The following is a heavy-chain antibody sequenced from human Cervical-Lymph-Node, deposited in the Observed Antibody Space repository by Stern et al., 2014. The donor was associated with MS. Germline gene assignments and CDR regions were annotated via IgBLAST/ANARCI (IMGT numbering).Heavy chain of an antibody. Sequence: QVQLVQSGTEVKKPGASVKVSCKASGYTFSNYGISWVRQAPGQGLEWMGWINAYTGHKSYAQNLQGRVNMTTDTSTSTAYMELRSLRSDDTAIYYCAKFTVARILAAATINWLDPWGQGTLVTVSS. J-gene: IGHJ5*02. V-gene: IGHV1-18*01. CDR1: GYTFSNYG. CDR2: INAYTGHK. CDR3: AKFTVARILAAATINWLDP. D-gene: IGHD6-13*01.